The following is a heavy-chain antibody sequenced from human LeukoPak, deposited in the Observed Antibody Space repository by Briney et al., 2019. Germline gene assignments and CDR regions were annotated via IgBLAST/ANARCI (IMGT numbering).Heavy chain of an antibody. Sequence: PGRSRRLSCAASGFTFDDYAMHWVRQAPGKGLEWVSAISGTGGSIGYADSVKGRFTISRDNTKNSLYLQMNSLRAENTTLYCSAKGSSSGEYLFDYWGQGTLVTVSS. CDR3: AKGSSSGEYLFDY. J-gene: IGHJ4*02. CDR1: GFTFDDYA. V-gene: IGHV3-9*01. D-gene: IGHD2/OR15-2a*01. CDR2: ISGTGGSI.